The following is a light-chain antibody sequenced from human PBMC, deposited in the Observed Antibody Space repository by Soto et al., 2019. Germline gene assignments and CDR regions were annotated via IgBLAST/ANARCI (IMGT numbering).Light chain of an antibody. CDR3: QQRSSWPPIT. V-gene: IGKV1-5*01. Sequence: DIQMTQSPSTLSASVGDRVTITCRASQTISRWLAWYQQKPGKAPKLLIYDASNRATGIPARFSGSGSGTDFTLTISSLEPEDFAVYYCQQRSSWPPITFGQGTRLEIK. CDR1: QTISRW. CDR2: DAS. J-gene: IGKJ5*01.